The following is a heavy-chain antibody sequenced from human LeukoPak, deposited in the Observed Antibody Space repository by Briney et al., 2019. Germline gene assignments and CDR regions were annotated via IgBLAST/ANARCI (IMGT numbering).Heavy chain of an antibody. CDR2: IVVRRGNT. CDR1: GFTFTSSA. D-gene: IGHD1-26*01. V-gene: IGHV1-58*02. Sequence: SVRVSCKSSGFTFTSSAMQWVRRARGHRLEWIGSIVVRRGNTKYAQKFQERVTITRDMSTSTAYMELSSLRSEDTAVYYCAADTPRPYSGSYYYYYGMDVWGQGTTVTVSS. J-gene: IGHJ6*02. CDR3: AADTPRPYSGSYYYYYGMDV.